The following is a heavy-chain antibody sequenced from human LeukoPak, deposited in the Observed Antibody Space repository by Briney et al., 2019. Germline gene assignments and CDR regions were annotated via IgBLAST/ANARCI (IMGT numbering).Heavy chain of an antibody. CDR2: IYSGDSA. J-gene: IGHJ4*02. CDR1: GFTLSSNY. D-gene: IGHD4-17*01. Sequence: GGSLRLSCAASGFTLSSNYMSWVRPAPGKGLEWVSVIYSGDSAYYADPVPGRFTLSRDNSKNTLYLQMNSLRAEDTSVYYWARGGSPDYGDYQHLDYWGQGTLVTVS. CDR3: ARGGSPDYGDYQHLDY. V-gene: IGHV3-53*01.